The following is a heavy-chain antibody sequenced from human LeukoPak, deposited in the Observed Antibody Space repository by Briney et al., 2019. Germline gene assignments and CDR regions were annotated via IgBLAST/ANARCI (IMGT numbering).Heavy chain of an antibody. CDR2: INHSGST. V-gene: IGHV4-34*01. Sequence: SETLSLTCAVYGGSFSGYYRSWIRQPPGKGLEWIGEINHSGSTNYNPSLKSRVTISVDTSKNQFSLKLSSVTAADTAVYYCARAPRMVRGVKGDWFDPWGQGTLVTVSS. J-gene: IGHJ5*02. CDR1: GGSFSGYY. D-gene: IGHD3-10*01. CDR3: ARAPRMVRGVKGDWFDP.